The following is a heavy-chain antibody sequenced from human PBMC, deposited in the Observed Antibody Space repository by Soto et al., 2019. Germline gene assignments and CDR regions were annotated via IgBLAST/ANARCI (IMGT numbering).Heavy chain of an antibody. CDR2: ISGSGGST. CDR3: AKHPDYYGSGSYYNVCFDP. D-gene: IGHD3-10*01. Sequence: HPGGSLRLSCAASGFTFSSYAMSWVRQAPGKGLEWVSAISGSGGSTYYADSVKGRFTISRDNSKNTLYLQMNSLRAEDTAVYYCAKHPDYYGSGSYYNVCFDPWGQGTLVTVSS. V-gene: IGHV3-23*01. J-gene: IGHJ5*02. CDR1: GFTFSSYA.